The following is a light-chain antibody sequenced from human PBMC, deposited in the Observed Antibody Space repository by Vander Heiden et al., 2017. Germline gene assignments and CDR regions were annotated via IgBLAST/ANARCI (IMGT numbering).Light chain of an antibody. V-gene: IGLV5-45*03. J-gene: IGLJ3*02. Sequence: QAVLTQPSSPSASPGASASLTCTLRSDINVATYRIYWYKQKPGSPPQYPLRYNSDSDKEQGSGVASLFSESKDASANAGILLISGLQSEKGANNYCLIWHTGAWVFGGGTKLTVL. CDR3: LIWHTGAWV. CDR2: YNSDSDK. CDR1: SDINVATYR.